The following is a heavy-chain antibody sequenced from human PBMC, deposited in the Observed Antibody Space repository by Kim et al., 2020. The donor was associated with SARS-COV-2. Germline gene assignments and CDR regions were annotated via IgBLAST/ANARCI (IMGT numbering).Heavy chain of an antibody. J-gene: IGHJ4*02. Sequence: KYYGDSVQGRFTSSRDNAQNSLFLQMNSLRDDDTAVYYCVGDVLHGNFDYWGQGTLVTVSS. V-gene: IGHV3-7*01. CDR3: VGDVLHGNFDY. CDR2: K.